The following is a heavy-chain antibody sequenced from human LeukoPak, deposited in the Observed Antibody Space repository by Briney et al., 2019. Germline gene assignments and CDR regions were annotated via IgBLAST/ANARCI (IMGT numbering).Heavy chain of an antibody. V-gene: IGHV3-74*01. CDR3: ARDRGPDMTMIEVASLYYNGMDV. CDR1: GFTFSDYW. CDR2: IYSDGSST. Sequence: GGSLRLSRAASGFTFSDYWMHWVRQAPGKGLVWVSRIYSDGSSTTYADSVKGRFTISRDNAKNTLYLQMNSLRAEDTAVYYCARDRGPDMTMIEVASLYYNGMDVWGQGTTVTVSS. D-gene: IGHD3-22*01. J-gene: IGHJ6*02.